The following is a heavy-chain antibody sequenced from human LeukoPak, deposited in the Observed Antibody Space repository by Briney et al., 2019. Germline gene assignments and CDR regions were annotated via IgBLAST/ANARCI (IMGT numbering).Heavy chain of an antibody. V-gene: IGHV3-74*01. CDR2: INGDGSSI. D-gene: IGHD6-19*01. CDR3: ARRAVAGGFYGW. Sequence: GGSLRLSCAASGFTFSTDWMHWGRQAPGKGPVWVSRINGDGSSINYADSVKGRFTISKDNGKNTLYLQMNRLRAEDTAVYYCARRAVAGGFYGWWGQGTLVTVSS. J-gene: IGHJ4*02. CDR1: GFTFSTDW.